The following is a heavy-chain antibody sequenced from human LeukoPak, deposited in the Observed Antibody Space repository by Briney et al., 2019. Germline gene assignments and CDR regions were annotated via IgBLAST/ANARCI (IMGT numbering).Heavy chain of an antibody. Sequence: ASVKVSCKASGGTFSSYAISWVRQAPGQGLEWMGGIIPTLGTANYAQKFQGTVTITTDESTSTAYMELSSLRSEDTAVYYCARDVGYCSSTSCTPPYDIWGQGTMVTVSS. CDR1: GGTFSSYA. CDR3: ARDVGYCSSTSCTPPYDI. CDR2: IIPTLGTA. J-gene: IGHJ3*02. D-gene: IGHD2-2*01. V-gene: IGHV1-69*05.